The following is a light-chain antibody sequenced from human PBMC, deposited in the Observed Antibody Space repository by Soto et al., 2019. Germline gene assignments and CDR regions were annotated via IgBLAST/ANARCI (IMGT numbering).Light chain of an antibody. CDR1: SSDIGDY. V-gene: IGLV2-11*01. CDR3: WSYPGSYIWL. J-gene: IGLJ3*02. CDR2: DVN. Sequence: QSALTQPRSVSASPGQSVTISCTGSSSDIGDYVSWYQQCPGKAPRLLFYDVNKRRSGVPARFSGSTSGNTASLTISGLQTEDEADYFCWSYPGSYIWLFGGGTKLTVL.